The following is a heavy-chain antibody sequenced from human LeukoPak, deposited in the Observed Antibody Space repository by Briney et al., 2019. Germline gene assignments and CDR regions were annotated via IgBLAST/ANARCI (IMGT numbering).Heavy chain of an antibody. Sequence: SETLSLTCTVSGGSISSSSYYWGGIRQPPGKGLEWIGSIYYSGSTYYNPSLKSRVTISVDTSKNQFSLKLSSVTAADTAVYYCARGDSGSYNWFDPWGQGTLVTVSS. CDR3: ARGDSGSYNWFDP. D-gene: IGHD1-26*01. V-gene: IGHV4-39*01. CDR2: IYYSGST. J-gene: IGHJ5*02. CDR1: GGSISSSSYY.